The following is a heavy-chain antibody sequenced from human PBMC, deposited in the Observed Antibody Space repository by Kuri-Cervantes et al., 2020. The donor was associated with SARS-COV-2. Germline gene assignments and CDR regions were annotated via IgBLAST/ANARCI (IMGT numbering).Heavy chain of an antibody. CDR1: GFTFSSYA. D-gene: IGHD4-23*01. CDR2: ISGSGGST. J-gene: IGHJ5*02. V-gene: IGHV3-23*01. CDR3: AKSYYGGTTGWFDP. Sequence: GGSLRLSCAASGFTFSSYAMSWVRQAPGKGLEWVSVISGSGGSTYYADSVKGRFTISGDNSKNTLYLQMNSLRAEDTAVYYCAKSYYGGTTGWFDPWGQGTLVTVSS.